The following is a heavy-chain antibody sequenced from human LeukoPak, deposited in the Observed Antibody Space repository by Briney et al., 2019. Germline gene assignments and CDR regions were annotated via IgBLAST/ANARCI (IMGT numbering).Heavy chain of an antibody. CDR2: IYPGDSDT. D-gene: IGHD2-15*01. CDR3: ARHFSVAATPRWFDP. V-gene: IGHV5-51*01. Sequence: RGESLKISCKGSGYSFTSYWSGWVRQMPGKGLEWMGIIYPGDSDTRYSPSFQGQVTISADKPISTAYLQWSSLKASDTAMYYCARHFSVAATPRWFDPWGQGTLVTVSS. CDR1: GYSFTSYW. J-gene: IGHJ5*02.